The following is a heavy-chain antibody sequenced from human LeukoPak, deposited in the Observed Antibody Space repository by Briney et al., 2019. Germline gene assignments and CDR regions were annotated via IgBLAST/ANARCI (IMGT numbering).Heavy chain of an antibody. CDR2: ITSSGTTI. CDR3: ARENAGMTQDY. V-gene: IGHV3-48*03. CDR1: GFTFSSYE. D-gene: IGHD1-1*01. Sequence: PGGSLRLSCAASGFTFSSYEMSWVRQAPGKGLEWVSYITSSGTTIYYADSVKGRFTISRDNAKNSLYLQMNSLRAEDTAVYYCARENAGMTQDYWGQGTLVTVSS. J-gene: IGHJ4*02.